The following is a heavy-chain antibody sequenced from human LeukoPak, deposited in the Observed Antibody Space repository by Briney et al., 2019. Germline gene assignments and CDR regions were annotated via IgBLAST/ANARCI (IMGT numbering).Heavy chain of an antibody. CDR3: ARERDSGSYQFDY. D-gene: IGHD1-26*01. CDR2: ISSSSSTI. Sequence: GGSLRLSCAASGFTFSDYYMSWIRQAPGKGLEWVSYISSSSSTIYYADSVKGRFTISRDNAKNSLYLQMNSLRAEDTAVYYCARERDSGSYQFDYWGQGTLVTVSS. CDR1: GFTFSDYY. V-gene: IGHV3-11*04. J-gene: IGHJ4*02.